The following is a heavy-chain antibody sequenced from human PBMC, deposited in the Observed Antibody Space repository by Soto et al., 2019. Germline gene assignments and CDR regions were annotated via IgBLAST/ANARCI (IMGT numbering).Heavy chain of an antibody. Sequence: SETLSLTCAVSSGSISSSNWWSWVRQPPGKGLEWIGEIYHSGSTNYNPSLKSRVTISVDKSKNQFSLKLSSVTAADTAVYYCARVVRFPATDTLSVMDVWGKGTTVTVSS. V-gene: IGHV4-4*02. D-gene: IGHD6-25*01. J-gene: IGHJ6*03. CDR2: IYHSGST. CDR1: SGSISSSNW. CDR3: ARVVRFPATDTLSVMDV.